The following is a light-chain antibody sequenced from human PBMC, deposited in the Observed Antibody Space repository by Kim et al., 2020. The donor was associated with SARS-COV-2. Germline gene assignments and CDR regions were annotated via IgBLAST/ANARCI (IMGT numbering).Light chain of an antibody. CDR3: SSYTSSSTLV. CDR2: DVS. V-gene: IGLV2-14*03. J-gene: IGLJ3*02. CDR1: SSDVGGYNY. Sequence: QSALTQPASVSGSPGQSITISCTGTSSDVGGYNYVSWYQQHPGKAPRLMIYDVSNRPSGVSYRFSGFKSGNTASLTISGLQAEDVADYYCSSYTSSSTLVFGGGTKLTVL.